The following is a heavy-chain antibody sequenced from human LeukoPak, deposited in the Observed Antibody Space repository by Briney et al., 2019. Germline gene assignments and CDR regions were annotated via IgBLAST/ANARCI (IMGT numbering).Heavy chain of an antibody. V-gene: IGHV5-51*01. J-gene: IGHJ4*02. D-gene: IGHD5-24*01. CDR3: ASRKKGMATAGFDY. CDR1: GSSFTSYW. Sequence: GASLQISCKGSGSSFTSYWIGWVRQVPGKGLECVGIIYPGASDIRYSPSFQGQVTISAEKSISTAYLQWSSLKASDTALYYCASRKKGMATAGFDYWGQGTLVTVSS. CDR2: IYPGASDI.